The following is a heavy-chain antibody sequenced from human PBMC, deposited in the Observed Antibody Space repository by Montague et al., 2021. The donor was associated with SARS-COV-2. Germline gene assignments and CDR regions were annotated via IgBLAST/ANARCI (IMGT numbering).Heavy chain of an antibody. CDR1: GFSFINHG. Sequence: SLRLSCATFGFSFINHGMSWVRQAPGKGLGWVAVISYDGSNKYYADSVKGRFTISRDNSKNTLYLQMNSLRAEDTAVYYCAKDVGLRNFFDYWGQGTLVTVSS. V-gene: IGHV3-30*18. D-gene: IGHD1-26*01. CDR2: ISYDGSNK. J-gene: IGHJ4*02. CDR3: AKDVGLRNFFDY.